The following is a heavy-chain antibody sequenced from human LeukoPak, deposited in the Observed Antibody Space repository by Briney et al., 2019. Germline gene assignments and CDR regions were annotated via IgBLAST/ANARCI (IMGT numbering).Heavy chain of an antibody. Sequence: PGGSLRLSCAASGFTFSSYSMNWVRQAPGKGLEWVSYISTSSSTIYYADSVKGRFTISRDNAKNSLYLQMNSLRDEDTAVYYCARGRGYSSSWYANSYADYWGQGTLVTVSS. J-gene: IGHJ4*02. V-gene: IGHV3-48*02. CDR2: ISTSSSTI. CDR3: ARGRGYSSSWYANSYADY. CDR1: GFTFSSYS. D-gene: IGHD6-13*01.